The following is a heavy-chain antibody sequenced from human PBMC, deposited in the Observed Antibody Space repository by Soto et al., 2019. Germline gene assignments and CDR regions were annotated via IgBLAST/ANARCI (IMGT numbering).Heavy chain of an antibody. J-gene: IGHJ4*02. CDR3: AKRRGAGGHFDY. V-gene: IGHV3-23*01. D-gene: IGHD2-15*01. CDR1: GFTFSNSA. CDR2: VSSGGGT. Sequence: GGSLRLSCAASGFTFSNSAMSWVRQVPGKGLEWVSVVSSGGGTHYADSVKGRFTVSRDNSKNTMSPQMNSLRADDTAVYYCAKRRGAGGHFDYWGQGALVTVSS.